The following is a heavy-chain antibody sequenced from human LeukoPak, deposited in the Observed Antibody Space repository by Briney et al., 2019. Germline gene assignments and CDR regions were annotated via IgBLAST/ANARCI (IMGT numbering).Heavy chain of an antibody. CDR3: AKDMESAYDCSGYYSPFDS. D-gene: IGHD3-22*01. V-gene: IGHV1-18*01. CDR2: ISAYNGNT. CDR1: GYTFTSYG. Sequence: ASVKVSCKASGYTFTSYGISWVRQAPGQGLEWMGWISAYNGNTNYAQKLQGRVTMTTDTSTSTAYMELRSLRSDDTAVYYCAKDMESAYDCSGYYSPFDSWAQGILVTVSS. J-gene: IGHJ4*02.